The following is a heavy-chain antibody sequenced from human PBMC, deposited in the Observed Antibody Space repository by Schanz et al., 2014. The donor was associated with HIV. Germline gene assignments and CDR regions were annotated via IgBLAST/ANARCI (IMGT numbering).Heavy chain of an antibody. Sequence: QVFESGGGSVQPGGSLGLSCAASGFTLSNYAMNWVRQAPGKGLEWVSEITWNGAIIRYADSVKGRFTISRDNAKNSLYLQMNRLRAEDTALYYCASGPLYYFDYWGQGTLVIVSS. CDR1: GFTLSNYA. V-gene: IGHV3-20*04. CDR3: ASGPLYYFDY. J-gene: IGHJ4*02. CDR2: ITWNGAII.